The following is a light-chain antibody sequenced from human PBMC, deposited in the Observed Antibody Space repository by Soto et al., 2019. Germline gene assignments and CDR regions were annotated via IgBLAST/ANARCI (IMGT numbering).Light chain of an antibody. V-gene: IGLV2-14*03. CDR3: SAYTNKATLL. Sequence: QSALTQPASVSGSPGQSITISCTGTSSDVGGYDHVSWYQQHPGKAPKLIFYDVTVRPSGISPRFSGSKSDNTAALAGNGLQPEDEADYYCSAYTNKATLLFGGGTKLSVL. CDR1: SSDVGGYDH. J-gene: IGLJ3*02. CDR2: DVT.